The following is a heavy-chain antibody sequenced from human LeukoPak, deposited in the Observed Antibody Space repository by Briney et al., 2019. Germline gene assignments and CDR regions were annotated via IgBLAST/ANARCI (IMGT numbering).Heavy chain of an antibody. CDR3: ASRTTEDRGDYYYGMDV. V-gene: IGHV3-21*01. J-gene: IGHJ6*02. Sequence: GGSLRLSCAASGFTFSSYSMNWVRQAPGKGLEWVSSISSSSSSYIYYADSVKGRFTISRDNAKNSLYLQMNSLRAEDTAVYYCASRTTEDRGDYYYGMDVWGQGTTVTVSS. CDR1: GFTFSSYS. CDR2: ISSSSSSYI. D-gene: IGHD1-1*01.